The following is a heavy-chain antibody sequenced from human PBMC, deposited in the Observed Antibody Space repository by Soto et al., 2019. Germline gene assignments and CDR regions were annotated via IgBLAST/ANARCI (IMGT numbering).Heavy chain of an antibody. D-gene: IGHD5-18*01. CDR2: INPNSGGT. Sequence: ASLKVSCKSSGYTFTGYYMHCVRRTPGRGLEWMGWINPNSGGTNYAQKFQGWVTMTRDTSISTAYMELSRLRSDDTAVYYCAREPIGVNTATGLGPYAFDIWGQGTMVTVSS. CDR3: AREPIGVNTATGLGPYAFDI. V-gene: IGHV1-2*04. J-gene: IGHJ3*02. CDR1: GYTFTGYY.